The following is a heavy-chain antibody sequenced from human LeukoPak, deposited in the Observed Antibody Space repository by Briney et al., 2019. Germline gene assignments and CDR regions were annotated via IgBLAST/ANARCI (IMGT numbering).Heavy chain of an antibody. CDR2: ISSIGTNI. D-gene: IGHD4-11*01. CDR1: GFTFSSYE. CDR3: ARPEPPTYSNGYMDV. J-gene: IGHJ6*03. Sequence: GGSLRLSCAASGFTFSSYEMTWVRQAPGKGLEWLSYISSIGTNIYYADSVKGRFTISRDNAKNSLYLQMNSLRAEDTAVYYCARPEPPTYSNGYMDVWGKGTTVTVSS. V-gene: IGHV3-48*03.